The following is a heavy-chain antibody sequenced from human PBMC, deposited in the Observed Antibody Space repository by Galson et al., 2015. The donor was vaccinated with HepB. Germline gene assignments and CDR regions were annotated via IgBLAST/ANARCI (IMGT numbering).Heavy chain of an antibody. CDR3: ARGGASRYSS. CDR2: ISPSGST. D-gene: IGHD5-12*01. CDR1: GGXFSGYY. Sequence: SETLSLXXXVYGGXFSGYYLTWIRQAPGKGLXXXGEISPSGSTDYNPSLKSRVSMSVDTSKNQFSLKLSSVTAADTALYYCARGGASRYSSWGQGTLVTVSS. V-gene: IGHV4-34*01. J-gene: IGHJ5*02.